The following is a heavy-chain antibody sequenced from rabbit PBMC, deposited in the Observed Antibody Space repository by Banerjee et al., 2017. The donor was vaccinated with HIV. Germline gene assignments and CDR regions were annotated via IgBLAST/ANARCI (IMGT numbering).Heavy chain of an antibody. CDR2: IYAVSSDNS. J-gene: IGHJ3*01. V-gene: IGHV1S40*01. CDR1: GFTLSSYW. CDR3: ARAYSGYLTRLDL. D-gene: IGHD1-1*01. Sequence: QSLEESGGDLVKPGASLTLTCTASGFTLSSYWMCWVRQAPGKGLEWIACIYAVSSDNSYYASWAKGRFTISKTSSTTVTLQMTSLTAADTATYFCARAYSGYLTRLDLWGPGTLVT.